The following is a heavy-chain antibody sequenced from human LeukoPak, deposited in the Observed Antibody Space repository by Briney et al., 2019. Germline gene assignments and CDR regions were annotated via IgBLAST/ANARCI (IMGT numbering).Heavy chain of an antibody. D-gene: IGHD3-22*01. CDR3: ARSHSGSLRAPFDY. CDR1: GYTFTNYG. Sequence: ASVKVSCKASGYTFTNYGIIWVRQAPGQGLEWMGWISAYNANTNYPQKVQGRVTLTTGTSTSTAYMELRSLTSDDTAVYYCARSHSGSLRAPFDYWGQGTLVTVSS. J-gene: IGHJ4*02. CDR2: ISAYNANT. V-gene: IGHV1-18*01.